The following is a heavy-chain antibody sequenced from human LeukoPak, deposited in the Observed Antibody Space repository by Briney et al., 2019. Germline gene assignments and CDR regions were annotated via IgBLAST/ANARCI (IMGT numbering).Heavy chain of an antibody. D-gene: IGHD6-19*01. CDR1: GFTFSNYD. CDR2: INTAGDT. CDR3: VRAPPGTGWLVDY. V-gene: IGHV3-13*04. J-gene: IGHJ4*02. Sequence: GGSLRLSCAASGFTFSNYDMPWVRHVTGKGLEWVSAINTAGDTYYPGSLKGRFTISRENAKNALYLQMNSLRAGDTAVYYCVRAPPGTGWLVDYWGQGTLVTVSS.